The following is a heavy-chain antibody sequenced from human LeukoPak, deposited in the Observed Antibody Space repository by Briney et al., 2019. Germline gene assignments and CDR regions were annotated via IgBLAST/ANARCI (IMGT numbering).Heavy chain of an antibody. CDR2: IYPGDSDT. CDR1: GYSFTNYW. V-gene: IGHV5-51*01. CDR3: ARGPYCGGDCYIAYHFDY. Sequence: GESLKISCKGSGYSFTNYWIGWVRQMPGKGLEWMGIIYPGDSDTRYSPSFQGQVTISADKSISTAYLQWSSLKASDTAMYYCARGPYCGGDCYIAYHFDYWGQGTLVTVSS. D-gene: IGHD2-21*02. J-gene: IGHJ4*02.